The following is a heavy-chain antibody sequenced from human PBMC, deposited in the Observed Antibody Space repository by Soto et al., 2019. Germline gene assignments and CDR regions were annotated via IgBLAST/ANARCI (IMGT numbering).Heavy chain of an antibody. D-gene: IGHD3-16*01. J-gene: IGHJ4*02. Sequence: SETLSLTCTVSGGSVSSGSNYWSWIRQPPGKGLEWIGYIYSSGSTNYNPSLNSRVTISADTSNNQFSLKLTSVTAADTAVYFCATYTAFAKYYFDYWGRGTLVTVSS. V-gene: IGHV4-61*01. CDR3: ATYTAFAKYYFDY. CDR1: GGSVSSGSNY. CDR2: IYSSGST.